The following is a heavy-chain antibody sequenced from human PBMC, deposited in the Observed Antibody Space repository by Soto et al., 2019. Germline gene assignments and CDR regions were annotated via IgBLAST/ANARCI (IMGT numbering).Heavy chain of an antibody. CDR1: GGSISSGGYS. CDR3: ARGVTTVTTIDY. D-gene: IGHD4-17*01. Sequence: SETLSLTCAVSGGSISSGGYSWSWIRQPPGKGLEWIGYIYHSGSTYYNPSLNSRFTISVDRSKNQFSLKLSSVTAADTAVYYCARGVTTVTTIDYWGQGTLVTVSS. V-gene: IGHV4-30-2*01. J-gene: IGHJ4*02. CDR2: IYHSGST.